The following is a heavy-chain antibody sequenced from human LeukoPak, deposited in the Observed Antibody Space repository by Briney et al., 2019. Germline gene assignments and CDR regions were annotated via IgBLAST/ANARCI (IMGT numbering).Heavy chain of an antibody. D-gene: IGHD3-10*01. CDR2: INTNTGNP. V-gene: IGHV7-4-1*02. J-gene: IGHJ4*02. CDR1: GYTFTSYA. Sequence: GASVKVSCKASGYTFTSYAMNWVRQAPGQGLEWMGWINTNTGNPTYAQGFTGRFVFSLDTSVSTAYLQISSLKAEDTAVYYCARDLPVGNYDSGSSFDYWGQGTLVTVSS. CDR3: ARDLPVGNYDSGSSFDY.